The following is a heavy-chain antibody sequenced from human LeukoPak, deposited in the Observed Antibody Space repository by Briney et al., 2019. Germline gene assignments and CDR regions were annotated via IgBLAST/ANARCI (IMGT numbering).Heavy chain of an antibody. V-gene: IGHV3-74*01. CDR2: INTDGSST. D-gene: IGHD2-8*02. CDR1: GFTFSSYW. J-gene: IGHJ4*02. CDR3: ARSRGGVFYFYY. Sequence: GGSLRLSCAASGFTFSSYWMHWVRQAPGKGLVWVSRINTDGSSTSYADSVKGRFTISRDNAKNTLYLQMNSLRAEDTAVYYCARSRGGVFYFYYLGQGTLVTVSS.